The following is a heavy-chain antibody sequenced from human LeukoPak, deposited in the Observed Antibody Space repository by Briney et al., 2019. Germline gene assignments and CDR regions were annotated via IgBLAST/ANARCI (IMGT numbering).Heavy chain of an antibody. Sequence: SGTLSLTCAVSGGSISSSNWWSWVRQPPGKGLEWIGEIYHSGSTNYNPSLKSRVTISVDKSKNQFSLKLSSVTAADTAVYYCARNVLLWFGELSAGWFDPWGQGTLVTVSS. CDR1: GGSISSSNW. D-gene: IGHD3-10*01. CDR3: ARNVLLWFGELSAGWFDP. CDR2: IYHSGST. V-gene: IGHV4-4*02. J-gene: IGHJ5*02.